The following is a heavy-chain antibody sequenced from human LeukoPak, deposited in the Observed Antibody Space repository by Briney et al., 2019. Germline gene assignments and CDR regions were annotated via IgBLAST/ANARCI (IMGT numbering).Heavy chain of an antibody. J-gene: IGHJ3*02. Sequence: GGSLRLSCAAPGFTFNRYGMHWVRQAPGKGLEWVAVISFDETNKYYADSVKGRFTISRDNSKNTLYLQMNSLRAEDTAVYYCARERMITFGGVRSYDAFDIWGQGTMVTVSS. D-gene: IGHD3-16*01. CDR2: ISFDETNK. CDR3: ARERMITFGGVRSYDAFDI. CDR1: GFTFNRYG. V-gene: IGHV3-30*03.